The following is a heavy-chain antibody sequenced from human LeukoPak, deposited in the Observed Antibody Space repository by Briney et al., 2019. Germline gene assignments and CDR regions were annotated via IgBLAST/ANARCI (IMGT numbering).Heavy chain of an antibody. CDR2: IDPSDSYT. V-gene: IGHV5-10-1*01. CDR3: ARLGSNNYFDP. CDR1: GYGFTSHC. Sequence: GESLKISCEASGYGFTSHCIGWVRQMPGKGLEWMGRIDPSDSYTNYSPSFQGHVTISADKSINTAYLQWSSLKASDTAMYYCARLGSNNYFDPWGQGTLVTVSS. J-gene: IGHJ5*02. D-gene: IGHD7-27*01.